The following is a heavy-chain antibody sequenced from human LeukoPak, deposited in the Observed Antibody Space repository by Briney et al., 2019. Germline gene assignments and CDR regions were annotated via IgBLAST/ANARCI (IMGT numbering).Heavy chain of an antibody. D-gene: IGHD5-18*01. Sequence: PGESLKISCKGSGYNFTSYWIGWVRQMPGKGLEWMGIIYPGDSDTRYSPSFQGQVTFSADKSISTAYLQWSSLKASDTAMYYRARQSGYSYGYYVYWGRGTLVTVSS. CDR2: IYPGDSDT. CDR3: ARQSGYSYGYYVY. V-gene: IGHV5-51*01. CDR1: GYNFTSYW. J-gene: IGHJ4*02.